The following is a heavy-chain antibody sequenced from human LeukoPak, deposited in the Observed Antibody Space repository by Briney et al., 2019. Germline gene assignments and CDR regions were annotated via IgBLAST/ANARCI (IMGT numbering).Heavy chain of an antibody. V-gene: IGHV3-21*01. J-gene: IGHJ5*02. CDR1: GFTFSSYS. Sequence: GGSLRLSCAASGFTFSSYSMNWVRQAPGKGLEWVSSISSSSSSYIYYADSVRGRFTISRDNAKNSLYLQMNSLRAEDTAVYYCARDAPVCGGDCSGYNWFDPWGQGTLVSVSS. CDR3: ARDAPVCGGDCSGYNWFDP. CDR2: ISSSSSSYI. D-gene: IGHD2-21*02.